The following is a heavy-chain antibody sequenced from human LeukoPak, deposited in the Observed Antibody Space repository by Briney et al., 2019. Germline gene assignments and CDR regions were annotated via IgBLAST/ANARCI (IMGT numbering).Heavy chain of an antibody. CDR2: IYYSGST. Sequence: SETLSLTCTVSGGSISSYYWTWIRQPPGKGLEWIGYIYYSGSTNYNPSLKSRVTISVDTSKNQFSLKLSSVTAADTAVYYCARRFGEQPHFDYWGQGTLVTVSS. CDR3: ARRFGEQPHFDY. CDR1: GGSISSYY. D-gene: IGHD3-10*01. V-gene: IGHV4-59*08. J-gene: IGHJ4*02.